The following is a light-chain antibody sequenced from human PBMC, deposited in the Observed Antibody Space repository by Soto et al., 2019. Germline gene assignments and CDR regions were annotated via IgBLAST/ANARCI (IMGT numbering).Light chain of an antibody. CDR2: DVS. V-gene: IGLV2-14*03. CDR3: SSYTSTPTVV. J-gene: IGLJ2*01. Sequence: QSALTQPASVSGSPGQSITISCTGTSSDGGDYDYVSWYQQHPGEAPKLIIYDVSDRPSGVSNRFSGSKSGNTASLTISGLQAEDEADYYCSSYTSTPTVVFGGGTKVTVL. CDR1: SSDGGDYDY.